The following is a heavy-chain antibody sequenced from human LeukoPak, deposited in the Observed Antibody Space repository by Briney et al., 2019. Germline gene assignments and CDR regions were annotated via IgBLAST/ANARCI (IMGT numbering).Heavy chain of an antibody. CDR3: ARVVGATRVDQRPYSDY. CDR2: ISAYNGNT. CDR1: GYTFTSYG. J-gene: IGHJ4*02. Sequence: ASVKVSCKASGYTFTSYGISWVRQAPGQGLEWMGWISAYNGNTNYAQKLQGRVTMTTDTSTSTAYMELRSLRSDDTAVYYCARVVGATRVDQRPYSDYWGQGTLVTVSS. D-gene: IGHD1-26*01. V-gene: IGHV1-18*01.